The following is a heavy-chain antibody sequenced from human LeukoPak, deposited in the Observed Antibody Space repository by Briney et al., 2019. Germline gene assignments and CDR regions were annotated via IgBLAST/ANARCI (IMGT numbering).Heavy chain of an antibody. Sequence: GASVKVSCKASGGTFSSYAISWVRQAPGQGLEWMGGIIPIFGIANYAQKFQGRVTITTDESTSTAYMELSSLRSEDTAVYYCARDNYAGANWFDPWGQGTLVTVSS. D-gene: IGHD1-7*01. CDR2: IIPIFGIA. CDR1: GGTFSSYA. J-gene: IGHJ5*02. V-gene: IGHV1-69*05. CDR3: ARDNYAGANWFDP.